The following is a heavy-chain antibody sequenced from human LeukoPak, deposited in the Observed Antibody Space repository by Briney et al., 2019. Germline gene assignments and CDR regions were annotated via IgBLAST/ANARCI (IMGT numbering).Heavy chain of an antibody. Sequence: PGGSLRLSCAASGFTFSDYYMSWIRQAPGKGLEWVGRIKSDLYGGSIDYAASVKGRFTISRDDSKNTVSLQMNSLKAEDTAVYYCSTHRIEGAGHAVDWGQGTLVTVSS. CDR2: IKSDLYGGSI. D-gene: IGHD6-19*01. J-gene: IGHJ4*02. CDR1: GFTFSDYY. V-gene: IGHV3-15*01. CDR3: STHRIEGAGHAVD.